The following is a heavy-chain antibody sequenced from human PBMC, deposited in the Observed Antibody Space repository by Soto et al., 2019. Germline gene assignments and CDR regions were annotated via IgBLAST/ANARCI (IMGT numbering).Heavy chain of an antibody. CDR3: ARGRIAARQNNWFDP. J-gene: IGHJ5*02. Sequence: QVQLVQSGAEVKKPGASVKVSCKASGYTFTGYYMHWVRQAPGQGLEWMGWINPNSGGSNYAQKFQGWVTMTRDTSISTAYMELSRLRSDDTAVYYCARGRIAARQNNWFDPWGQGTLVTVSS. CDR2: INPNSGGS. CDR1: GYTFTGYY. V-gene: IGHV1-2*04. D-gene: IGHD6-6*01.